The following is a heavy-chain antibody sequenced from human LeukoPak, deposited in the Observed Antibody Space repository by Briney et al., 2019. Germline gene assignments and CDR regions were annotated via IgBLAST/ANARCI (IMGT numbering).Heavy chain of an antibody. CDR2: IYSGGST. Sequence: PGGSLRLSCAASGFTFSSYEMNWVRQAPGKGLEWVSVIYSGGSTYYADSVKGRFTISRDNSKNTLYLQMNSLRAEDTAVYYCARESDYWGQGTLVTVSS. CDR3: ARESDY. V-gene: IGHV3-66*01. J-gene: IGHJ4*02. CDR1: GFTFSSYE.